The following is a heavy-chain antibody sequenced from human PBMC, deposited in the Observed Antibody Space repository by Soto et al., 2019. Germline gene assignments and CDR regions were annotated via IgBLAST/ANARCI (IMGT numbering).Heavy chain of an antibody. D-gene: IGHD3-3*01. J-gene: IGHJ5*02. CDR1: GGSFSGYY. CDR2: INHSGGT. Sequence: PSETLSLTCAVYGGSFSGYYWSWIRQPPGKGLEWIGEINHSGGTNYNPSLKSRVTISVDTSKNQFSLKLSSVTAADTAVYYCARGRQYDFWSGYYTDRAWFDPWGQGTLVTVSS. V-gene: IGHV4-34*01. CDR3: ARGRQYDFWSGYYTDRAWFDP.